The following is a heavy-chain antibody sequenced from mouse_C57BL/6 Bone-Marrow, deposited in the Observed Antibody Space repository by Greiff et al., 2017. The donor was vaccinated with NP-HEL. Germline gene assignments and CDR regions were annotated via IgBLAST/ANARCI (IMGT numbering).Heavy chain of an antibody. CDR3: ATSFITTVVDY. Sequence: VKLMESGAELARPGASVKLSCKASGYTFTSYGISWVKQRTGQGLEWIGEIYPRSGNTYYNEKFKGKATLTADKSSSTAYMELRSLTSEDSAVYFCATSFITTVVDYWGQGTTLTVSS. D-gene: IGHD1-1*01. V-gene: IGHV1-81*01. J-gene: IGHJ2*01. CDR1: GYTFTSYG. CDR2: IYPRSGNT.